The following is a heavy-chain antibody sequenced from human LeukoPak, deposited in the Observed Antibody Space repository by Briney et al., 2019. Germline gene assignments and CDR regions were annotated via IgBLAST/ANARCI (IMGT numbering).Heavy chain of an antibody. J-gene: IGHJ4*02. V-gene: IGHV4-34*01. CDR2: INHSGST. D-gene: IGHD3-10*01. CDR1: GGSFSGYY. Sequence: SETLSLTCAVYGGSFSGYYWSWIRQPPGKGLEWIGEINHSGSTNYNPSLKSRVTISVDTSKNQFSLKLSSVTAADTAVYYCARGGRPNYYGSGSYPRPIDYWGQGTLVTVSS. CDR3: ARGGRPNYYGSGSYPRPIDY.